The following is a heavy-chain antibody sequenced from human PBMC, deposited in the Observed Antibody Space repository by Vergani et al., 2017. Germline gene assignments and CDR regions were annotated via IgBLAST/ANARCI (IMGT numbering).Heavy chain of an antibody. J-gene: IGHJ4*02. CDR1: GFTFSSYE. CDR3: ARDPGKQLEISDY. V-gene: IGHV3-48*03. CDR2: ISSSSSYI. D-gene: IGHD6-13*01. Sequence: EVQLVESGGGLVQPGGSLRLSCAASGFTFSSYEMNWVRQAPGKGLEWVSSISSSSSYIYYADSVKGRFTISRDNAKNSLYLQMNSLRAEDTAVYYCARDPGKQLEISDYWGQGTLVTVSS.